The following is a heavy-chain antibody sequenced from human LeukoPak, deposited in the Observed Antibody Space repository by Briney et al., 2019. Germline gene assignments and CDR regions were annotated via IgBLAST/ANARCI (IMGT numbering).Heavy chain of an antibody. Sequence: RASVKVSCKVSGYTLTELSMHWVRQTPGKGLEWMGGFDPEDGETICAQKFQGRVTMTEDTSTDTAYMELSSLRSEDTAVYYCATDLSRAYYDSSGYFYHYYGMDVWGQGTTVTVSS. CDR3: ATDLSRAYYDSSGYFYHYYGMDV. CDR1: GYTLTELS. J-gene: IGHJ6*02. CDR2: FDPEDGET. D-gene: IGHD3-22*01. V-gene: IGHV1-24*01.